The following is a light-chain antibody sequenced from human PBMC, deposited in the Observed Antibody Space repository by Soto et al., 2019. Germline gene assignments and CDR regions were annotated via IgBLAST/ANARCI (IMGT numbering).Light chain of an antibody. V-gene: IGKV1-6*01. CDR1: QGIRND. Sequence: AIQMTQFPSSLSASVGDRVTITCRASQGIRNDLGWYQQKSGRAPKLLIFGASTLQGGVPSRFSGSGSGTDFTLTISSLQHDDFATYYCLHDYSFPYTFGQGTKVEIQ. CDR3: LHDYSFPYT. CDR2: GAS. J-gene: IGKJ2*01.